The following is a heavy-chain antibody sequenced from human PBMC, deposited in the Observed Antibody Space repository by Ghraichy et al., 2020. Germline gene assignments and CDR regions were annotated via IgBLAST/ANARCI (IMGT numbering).Heavy chain of an antibody. J-gene: IGHJ3*02. CDR2: ISGSGGST. CDR3: AKDSYYYGFPGLKPAFDI. CDR1: GFTFSSYA. Sequence: GGSLRLSCAASGFTFSSYAMSWVRQAPGKGLEWVSAISGSGGSTYYADSVKGRFTISRDNSKNTLYLQMNSLRAEDTAVYYCAKDSYYYGFPGLKPAFDIWPQGTMVTVPS. V-gene: IGHV3-23*01. D-gene: IGHD3-10*01.